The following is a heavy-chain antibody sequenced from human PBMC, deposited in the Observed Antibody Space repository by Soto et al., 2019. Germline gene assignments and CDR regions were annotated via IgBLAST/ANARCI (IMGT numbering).Heavy chain of an antibody. CDR1: GYTFTSYA. CDR2: INAGNGNT. D-gene: IGHD3-10*01. J-gene: IGHJ6*03. V-gene: IGHV1-3*01. Sequence: GASVKVSCKASGYTFTSYAMHWVRQAPGQRLEWMGWINAGNGNTKYSQKFQGRVTITRDTSASTAYMELSSLRSEDTAVYYCARGPVGDPTFPYYYYYYYMDVWGKGSTVTVAS. CDR3: ARGPVGDPTFPYYYYYYYMDV.